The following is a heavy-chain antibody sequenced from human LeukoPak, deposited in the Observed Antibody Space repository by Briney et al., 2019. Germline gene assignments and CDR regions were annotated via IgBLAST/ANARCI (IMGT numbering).Heavy chain of an antibody. CDR3: ASTTYCGGDCYSIRDAFDI. V-gene: IGHV4-4*09. CDR1: GGSISSYY. Sequence: PSETLSLTCTVSGGSISSYYWSWIRQSPGRGLEWIGYTQNTGSTKYNPSLKSRVTISVDTSKNQFSPKLSYVTAADTAVYYCASTTYCGGDCYSIRDAFDIWGQGTMVTVSS. J-gene: IGHJ3*02. D-gene: IGHD2-21*01. CDR2: TQNTGST.